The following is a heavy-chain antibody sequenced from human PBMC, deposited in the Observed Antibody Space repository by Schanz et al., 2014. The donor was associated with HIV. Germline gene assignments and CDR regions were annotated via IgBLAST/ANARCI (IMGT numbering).Heavy chain of an antibody. V-gene: IGHV3-9*01. CDR1: GFTFDDYA. CDR2: ITWNSITI. D-gene: IGHD6-25*01. CDR3: TNERGLNLFEY. J-gene: IGHJ4*01. Sequence: VQLVESGGGLVQPGRSLRLSCAASGFTFDDYAMHWVRQVPGKGLEWASGITWNSITIDYADSVKGRFTISRDNAKKSLYLQMDSLRAEDTAVYYCTNERGLNLFEYWGHGTLVFVSS.